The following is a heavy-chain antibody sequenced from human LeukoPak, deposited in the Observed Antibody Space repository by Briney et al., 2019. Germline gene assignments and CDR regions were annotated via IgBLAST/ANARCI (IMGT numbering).Heavy chain of an antibody. CDR1: GFTFSSYS. D-gene: IGHD4-17*01. CDR2: ISSSSSYI. J-gene: IGHJ6*02. V-gene: IGHV3-21*01. CDR3: GRDCNLLLGDYDGRNYYYGMEV. Sequence: GGSLRLSCAASGFTFSSYSMNWVRQAPGKGLEWVSSISSSSSYIYYAASVKGRFTISRDNAKNTRYLQIDSVRAEDTAVYYCGRDCNLLLGDYDGRNYYYGMEVWGQGTTVTVSS.